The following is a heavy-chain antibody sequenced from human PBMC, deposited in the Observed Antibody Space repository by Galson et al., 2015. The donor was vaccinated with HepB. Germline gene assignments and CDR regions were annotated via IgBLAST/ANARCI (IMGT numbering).Heavy chain of an antibody. CDR3: ARDFVVRGVIITSWFDP. CDR2: INAGNGNT. V-gene: IGHV1-3*01. CDR1: GYTFTSYA. J-gene: IGHJ5*02. Sequence: SVKVSCKASGYTFTSYAMHWVRQAPGQRLEWMGWINAGNGNTKYSQKFQGRVTITRDTSASTAYMELSSLRSEDTAVYYCARDFVVRGVIITSWFDPWGQGTLVTVSS. D-gene: IGHD3-10*01.